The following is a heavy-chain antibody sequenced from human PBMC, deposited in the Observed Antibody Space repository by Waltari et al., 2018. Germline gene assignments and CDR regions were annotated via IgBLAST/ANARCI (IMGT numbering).Heavy chain of an antibody. D-gene: IGHD2-15*01. J-gene: IGHJ2*01. Sequence: QLQLQESGPGLVKPSETLSLTCSVSGASISSSSHYWGWIRQPPGKGLEWIGNIYYSGRTYYNPSLKSRVTISVDTSKNQFSLKLSSVTAADTAVYYCARVGAVAHWYFDLWGRGTLVTVSS. V-gene: IGHV4-39*07. CDR3: ARVGAVAHWYFDL. CDR1: GASISSSSHY. CDR2: IYYSGRT.